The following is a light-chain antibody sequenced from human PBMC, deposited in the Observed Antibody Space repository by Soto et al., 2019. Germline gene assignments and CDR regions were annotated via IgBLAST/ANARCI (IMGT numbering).Light chain of an antibody. J-gene: IGKJ1*01. Sequence: DLQMTQSPSSLSASVGDRVTITCQASQDISNYLIWYQQKPGKAPKLLIYDASNLETGVPSRFSGSGSGTDFTFTISSLQPEDIATYYCQQYDNLPWTFGQGTKVEIK. V-gene: IGKV1-33*01. CDR2: DAS. CDR1: QDISNY. CDR3: QQYDNLPWT.